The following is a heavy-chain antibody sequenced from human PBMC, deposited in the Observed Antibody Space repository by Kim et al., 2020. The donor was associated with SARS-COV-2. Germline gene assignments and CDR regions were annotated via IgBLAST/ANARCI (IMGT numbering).Heavy chain of an antibody. J-gene: IGHJ4*02. CDR1: GFTFSNVW. CDR3: TPLISAPARGY. Sequence: GGSLRLSCAASGFTFSNVWMSWVRQAPGKGLEWVGRIKSKTDGGTTDYASSFPFSFPLYIASYPPPFYLQMNMLKTEDTAVYYCTPLISAPARGYWGLGT. D-gene: IGHD6-13*01. CDR2: IKSKTDGGTT. V-gene: IGHV3-15*01.